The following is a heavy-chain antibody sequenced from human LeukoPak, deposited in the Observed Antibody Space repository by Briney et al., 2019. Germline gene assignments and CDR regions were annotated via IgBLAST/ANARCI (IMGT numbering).Heavy chain of an antibody. CDR1: GFTFSSYS. CDR3: AKDIVENERGYSYGSFDY. CDR2: IKRKTDGGTT. D-gene: IGHD5-18*01. Sequence: GGSLRLSCAASGFTFSSYSMNWVRQAPGKGLEWVGRIKRKTDGGTTDYAAPVKGRFTISRDDSKNTLYLQMNSLRAEDTAVYYCAKDIVENERGYSYGSFDYWGQGTLVTVSS. V-gene: IGHV3-15*01. J-gene: IGHJ4*02.